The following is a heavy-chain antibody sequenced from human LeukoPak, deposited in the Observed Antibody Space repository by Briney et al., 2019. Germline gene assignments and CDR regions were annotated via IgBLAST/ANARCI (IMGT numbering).Heavy chain of an antibody. Sequence: SGGSLTLSCAVSGFTVSGTWMHWVRQAPGKGLVWVSRINNDGRSTSYADPVKGRFTISRDNAKNSLYLQMNSLRAEDTAVYYCATKGGDSSGWYFNGDYYYGMDVWGQGTTVTVSS. D-gene: IGHD6-19*01. J-gene: IGHJ6*02. V-gene: IGHV3-74*01. CDR1: GFTVSGTW. CDR3: ATKGGDSSGWYFNGDYYYGMDV. CDR2: INNDGRST.